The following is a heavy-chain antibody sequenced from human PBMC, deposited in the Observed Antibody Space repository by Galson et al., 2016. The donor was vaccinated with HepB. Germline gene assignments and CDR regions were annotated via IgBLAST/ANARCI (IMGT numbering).Heavy chain of an antibody. CDR3: ARADSSSYGYYFQH. Sequence: TAKYAQKFQGRVTTTADESSSTAYMELSSLRSEDTAVYYCARADSSSYGYYFQHWGQGTLVTVSS. CDR2: TA. J-gene: IGHJ1*01. V-gene: IGHV1-69*01. D-gene: IGHD3-22*01.